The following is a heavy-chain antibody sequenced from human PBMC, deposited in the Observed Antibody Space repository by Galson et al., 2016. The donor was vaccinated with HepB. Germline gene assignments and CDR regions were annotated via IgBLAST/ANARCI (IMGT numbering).Heavy chain of an antibody. CDR3: ATATGYAFDI. V-gene: IGHV3-30*03. CDR1: GFSFSNFA. Sequence: SLRLSCAASGFSFSNFAMYWVRQAPGKGLEWVAAIGYEGRSKYYIDSVKGRFTISRDNSKNTFSLQMNSLRVEDTALYYCATATGYAFDIWGQGTMVNVAS. CDR2: IGYEGRSK. J-gene: IGHJ3*02.